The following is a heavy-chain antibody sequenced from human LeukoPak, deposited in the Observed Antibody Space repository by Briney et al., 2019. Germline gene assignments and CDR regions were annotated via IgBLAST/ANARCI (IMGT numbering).Heavy chain of an antibody. V-gene: IGHV4-39*07. J-gene: IGHJ5*02. Sequence: SETLSLTCTVSGGSISSSSYYWGWIRQPPGKGLEWIGSIYYSGSTYYNPSLKSRVTISVDTSKNQFSLKLSSVTAADTAVYYCARRITRVAAPSATRFDPWGQGTLVTVSS. CDR3: ARRITRVAAPSATRFDP. D-gene: IGHD3-3*01. CDR2: IYYSGST. CDR1: GGSISSSSYY.